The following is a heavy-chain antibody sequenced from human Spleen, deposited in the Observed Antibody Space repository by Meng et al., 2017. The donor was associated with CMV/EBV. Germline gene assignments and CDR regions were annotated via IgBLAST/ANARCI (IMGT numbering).Heavy chain of an antibody. Sequence: GESLKISCAASGFIFSDYVINWVRQAPGKGLEWVSGISGRGDKTFYGDSVKGRITISRDNSKNTLYLQMNSLRAEDTAIYYCAKDRGWDLLQNVYFDNWGQGTLVTVSS. J-gene: IGHJ4*02. CDR2: ISGRGDKT. CDR3: AKDRGWDLLQNVYFDN. CDR1: GFIFSDYV. D-gene: IGHD1-26*01. V-gene: IGHV3-23*01.